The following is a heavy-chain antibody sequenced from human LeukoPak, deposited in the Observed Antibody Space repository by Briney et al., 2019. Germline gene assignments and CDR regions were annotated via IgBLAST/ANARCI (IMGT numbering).Heavy chain of an antibody. CDR3: ARDVDTAMVNFDY. Sequence: SETLSLTCAVSGYSISSGYYWGWVRQPPGKGLEGIGSIYHSGSTYYNPSVKSRVTISVDTSKNQLSLKLSLVTAADTAVYYCARDVDTAMVNFDYWGQGTLVIVSS. J-gene: IGHJ4*02. D-gene: IGHD5-18*01. V-gene: IGHV4-38-2*02. CDR1: GYSISSGYY. CDR2: IYHSGST.